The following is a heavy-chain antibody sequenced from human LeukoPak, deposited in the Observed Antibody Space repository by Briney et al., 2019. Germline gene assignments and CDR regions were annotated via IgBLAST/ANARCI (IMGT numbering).Heavy chain of an antibody. Sequence: PGGSLRLSCAASGFPFSTYEMNWVRQAPRKGLEWVSYISSSGTTIFYADSVKGRFTISRDNAKNSLFLQMNSLRVEDTAFYYCVRSFGFDPWGQGTLVTVSS. CDR3: VRSFGFDP. CDR2: ISSSGTTI. CDR1: GFPFSTYE. V-gene: IGHV3-48*03. J-gene: IGHJ5*02.